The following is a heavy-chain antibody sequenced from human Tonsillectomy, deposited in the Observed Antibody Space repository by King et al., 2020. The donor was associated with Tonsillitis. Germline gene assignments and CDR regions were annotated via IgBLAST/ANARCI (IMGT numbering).Heavy chain of an antibody. V-gene: IGHV3-33*01. Sequence: VQLVESGGGVVQPGRSLRLSCAASGFAFSDYGMHWVRRAPGKGLEWVAALWNDGSHKYYADSVKGRFTISRDNSKNTLYLQMNSLRAEDTAVYYCARDIGYCTGGMCYPRDYFDYWGQGTLVTVSS. J-gene: IGHJ4*02. D-gene: IGHD2-8*02. CDR3: ARDIGYCTGGMCYPRDYFDY. CDR2: LWNDGSHK. CDR1: GFAFSDYG.